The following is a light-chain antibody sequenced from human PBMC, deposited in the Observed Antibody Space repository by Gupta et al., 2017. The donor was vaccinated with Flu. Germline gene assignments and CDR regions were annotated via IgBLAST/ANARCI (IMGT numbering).Light chain of an antibody. Sequence: QSALTQPASVSGSPGQSLTISCTGASSDVGNFNLVSWYQHHPGKAPKLLIYEATERPSGVSNRFSGSKSGHTASLTISGLQADDEADYHCCSYTGSFWVFGGGTKLTVL. CDR1: SSDVGNFNL. CDR3: CSYTGSFWV. J-gene: IGLJ3*02. V-gene: IGLV2-23*01. CDR2: EAT.